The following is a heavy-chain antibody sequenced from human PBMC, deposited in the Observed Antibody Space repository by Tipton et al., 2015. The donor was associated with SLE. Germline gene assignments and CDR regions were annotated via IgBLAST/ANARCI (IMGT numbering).Heavy chain of an antibody. J-gene: IGHJ3*02. CDR1: GFTFSNYA. Sequence: RSLRLSCAASGFTFSNYAMHWVRQAPGKGLEWVAVISYDGSNKYYADSVKGRFTISRDSSKNTLSLQMNSLRAEDTAVYYCAREDAVLDAFDIWGQGTMVTVSS. CDR2: ISYDGSNK. CDR3: AREDAVLDAFDI. V-gene: IGHV3-30*04. D-gene: IGHD6-6*01.